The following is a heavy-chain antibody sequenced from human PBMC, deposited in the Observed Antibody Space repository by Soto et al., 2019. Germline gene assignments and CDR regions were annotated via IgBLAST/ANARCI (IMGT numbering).Heavy chain of an antibody. CDR2: IDWDDDK. CDR1: GFSLSTSGMR. Sequence: SGPTLVNPTPTLTLTFTFSGFSLSTSGMRVSWIRQPPGKALEWLARIDWDDDKFYSTSLKTRLTISKDTSKNQVVLTMTNMDPVDTATYYCARFVEMGFDYWGQGTLVTVSS. D-gene: IGHD1-26*01. J-gene: IGHJ4*02. CDR3: ARFVEMGFDY. V-gene: IGHV2-70*04.